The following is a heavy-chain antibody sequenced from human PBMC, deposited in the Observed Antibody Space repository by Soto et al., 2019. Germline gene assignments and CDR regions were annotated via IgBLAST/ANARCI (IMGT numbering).Heavy chain of an antibody. Sequence: QVQLVQSGAEVKKPGASVKVSCEASGYTFTAYYIHWVRQAPGQGIEWMGWINPNSGVTDSAQKFQGSITMTRDTSISTAYMELSRLRSDDTAVYYCARGLRPDYWGQGTLVTVSS. J-gene: IGHJ4*02. D-gene: IGHD3-10*01. CDR2: INPNSGVT. CDR1: GYTFTAYY. CDR3: ARGLRPDY. V-gene: IGHV1-2*02.